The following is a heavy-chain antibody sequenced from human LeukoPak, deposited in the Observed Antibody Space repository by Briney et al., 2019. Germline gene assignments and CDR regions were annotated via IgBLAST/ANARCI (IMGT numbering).Heavy chain of an antibody. V-gene: IGHV3-30-3*01. CDR3: ARDPYSHDYGDNGDY. D-gene: IGHD4-17*01. CDR1: GFTFSSYA. Sequence: AGSLRLSCAASGFTFSSYAMHWVRQAPGKGLEWVAVISYDGSNKYYADSVKGRFTISRDNSKNTLYLQMNSLRAEDTAVYYCARDPYSHDYGDNGDYWGQGTLVTVSS. J-gene: IGHJ4*02. CDR2: ISYDGSNK.